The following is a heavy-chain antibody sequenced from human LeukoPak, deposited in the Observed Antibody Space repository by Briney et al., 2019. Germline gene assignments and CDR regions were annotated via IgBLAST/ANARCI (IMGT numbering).Heavy chain of an antibody. D-gene: IGHD1-26*01. CDR2: ISSSSSYI. V-gene: IGHV3-21*01. CDR1: GFTFSSYS. Sequence: GGSLRLSCAASGFTFSSYSMNWVRQAPGKGLESVSSISSSSSYIYYADSVKGRFTISRDNAKNSLYLQMDSLRAEDTAVYYCARGDSGSYLGYFQHWGQGTLVTVSS. CDR3: ARGDSGSYLGYFQH. J-gene: IGHJ1*01.